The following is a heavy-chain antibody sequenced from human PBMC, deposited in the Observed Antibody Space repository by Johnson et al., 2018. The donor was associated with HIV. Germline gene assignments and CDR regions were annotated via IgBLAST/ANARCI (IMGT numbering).Heavy chain of an antibody. J-gene: IGHJ3*02. CDR1: GLTFNNYA. Sequence: VQVLESGGGLVQPGGSLRLSCAASGLTFNNYAMTWVRQAPGKGLEWVSGINWNGGSTGYADSVKGRFTISRDNAKNSLYLQMNSLRAEDTALYYCARDQEGPFDIWGQGTMVTVSS. V-gene: IGHV3-20*04. CDR3: ARDQEGPFDI. CDR2: INWNGGST.